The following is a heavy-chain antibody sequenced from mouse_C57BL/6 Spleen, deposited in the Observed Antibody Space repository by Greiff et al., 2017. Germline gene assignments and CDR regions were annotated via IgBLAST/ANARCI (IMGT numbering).Heavy chain of an antibody. CDR2: IYPRSGNT. CDR3: AHYGSSYGGAY. V-gene: IGHV1-81*01. Sequence: QVQLKQSGAELARPGASVKLSCKASGYTFTSYGISWVKQRTGQGLEWIGEIYPRSGNTYYNEKFKGKATLTADKSSSTAYMELRSLTSEDSAVYFCAHYGSSYGGAYWGQGTLVTVSA. CDR1: GYTFTSYG. J-gene: IGHJ3*01. D-gene: IGHD1-1*01.